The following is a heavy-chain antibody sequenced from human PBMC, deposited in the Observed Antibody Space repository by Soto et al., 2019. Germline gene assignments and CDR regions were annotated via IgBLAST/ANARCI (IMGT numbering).Heavy chain of an antibody. D-gene: IGHD1-26*01. V-gene: IGHV6-1*01. CDR3: ARVAVGATFVPYDYYGMYV. Sequence: PSQTLSLTAAIPGDGVPANSAAWNWIRKSQSRALELLVSTDYTSKWYNDYAVSVKRRITINPDTSKNQFSLQLNSVTPEDTAVYYCARVAVGATFVPYDYYGMYVLCLHTTVTVS. CDR2: TDYTSKWYN. CDR1: GDGVPANSAA. J-gene: IGHJ6*02.